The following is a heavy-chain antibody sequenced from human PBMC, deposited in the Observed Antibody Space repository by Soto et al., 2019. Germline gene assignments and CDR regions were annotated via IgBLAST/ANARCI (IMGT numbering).Heavy chain of an antibody. Sequence: LRLSCAASGFTFSSYGMHWVRQAPGKGLEWVAVISYDGSNKYYADSVKGRFTISRDNSKNTLYLQMNSLRAEDTAVYYCAKVVGGVIDSPIDYWGQGTLVTVSS. J-gene: IGHJ4*02. CDR1: GFTFSSYG. V-gene: IGHV3-30*18. D-gene: IGHD3-16*02. CDR3: AKVVGGVIDSPIDY. CDR2: ISYDGSNK.